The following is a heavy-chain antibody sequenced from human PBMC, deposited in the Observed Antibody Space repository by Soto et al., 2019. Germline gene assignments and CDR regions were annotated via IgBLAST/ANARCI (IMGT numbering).Heavy chain of an antibody. V-gene: IGHV3-74*01. CDR2: ISPDGRTT. D-gene: IGHD5-12*01. CDR3: ADSWLPTSS. J-gene: IGHJ4*02. Sequence: EEHLVESGGGLVQPGGSLRLSCAASGLSCSHYWMHWFRQAPGKGLVWVSRISPDGRTTTYADSVKGRFTISRDKARSTLYLPLNSLSVEDGAVYYCADSWLPTSSWGQGTMVTVSS. CDR1: GLSCSHYW.